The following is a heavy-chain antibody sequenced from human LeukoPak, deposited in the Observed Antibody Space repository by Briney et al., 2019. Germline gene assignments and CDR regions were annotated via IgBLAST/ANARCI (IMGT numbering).Heavy chain of an antibody. V-gene: IGHV5-51*01. D-gene: IGHD3-10*01. CDR1: GYSFTSYW. J-gene: IGHJ5*02. Sequence: GESLKISCKGSGYSFTSYWIGWVRQMPGKGLEWMGIIYPGDSDTRYSPSFQGQVTISADKSISTAYLQWSSLKASDTAMYYCARSAMVRGVINWFDPWGQGTLVTLSS. CDR2: IYPGDSDT. CDR3: ARSAMVRGVINWFDP.